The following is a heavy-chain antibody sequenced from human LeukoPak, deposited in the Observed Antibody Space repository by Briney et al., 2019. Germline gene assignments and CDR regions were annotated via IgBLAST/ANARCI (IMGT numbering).Heavy chain of an antibody. V-gene: IGHV3-23*01. D-gene: IGHD3-3*01. J-gene: IGHJ4*02. Sequence: PGGSLRLSCEASGFSFRSYAMSWVRQAPGRGLEWVSTISDNAGSTNYADSAKGRFTISRENSKKTLYLQMDSLRAEDTAIYDCVNSPFLEWLYFDHWGQGTLVTVSS. CDR3: VNSPFLEWLYFDH. CDR1: GFSFRSYA. CDR2: ISDNAGST.